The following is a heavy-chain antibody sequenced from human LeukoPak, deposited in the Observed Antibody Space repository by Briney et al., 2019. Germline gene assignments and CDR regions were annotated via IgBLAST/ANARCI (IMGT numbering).Heavy chain of an antibody. CDR1: GGSISSYY. Sequence: SETLSLTCTVSGGSISSYYWSWIRQPPGKGLEWIGYIYYSGSTYYNPSLKSRVTISVDRSKNQFSLKLSSVTAADTAVYYCARGYSGYEQNWFDPWGQGTLVTVSS. D-gene: IGHD5-12*01. J-gene: IGHJ5*02. CDR2: IYYSGST. V-gene: IGHV4-59*12. CDR3: ARGYSGYEQNWFDP.